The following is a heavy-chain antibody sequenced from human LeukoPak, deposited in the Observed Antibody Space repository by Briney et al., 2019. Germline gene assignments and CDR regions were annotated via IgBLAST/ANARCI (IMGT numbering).Heavy chain of an antibody. J-gene: IGHJ3*02. CDR2: ISGSGGST. CDR1: GFTFSSYG. CDR3: ASPRRWELPGLRDHDAFDI. V-gene: IGHV3-23*01. D-gene: IGHD1-26*01. Sequence: GGTLRLSCAASGFTFSSYGMSWVRQAPGKGLKWVSAISGSGGSTYYADSVKGRFTISRDNSKNTLYLQMNSLRAEDTAVYYCASPRRWELPGLRDHDAFDIWGQGTMVTVSS.